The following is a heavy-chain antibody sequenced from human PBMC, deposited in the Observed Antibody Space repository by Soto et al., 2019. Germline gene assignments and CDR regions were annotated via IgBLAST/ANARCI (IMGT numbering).Heavy chain of an antibody. D-gene: IGHD5-18*01. J-gene: IGHJ4*02. CDR1: GFTVSSNY. CDR2: IYSGGST. V-gene: IGHV3-53*04. CDR3: ARSPYSYGYLEYFDY. Sequence: GGSLRLSCAASGFTVSSNYMSWVRQAPGKGLEWVSVIYSGGSTYYADSVKGRFTITRHNSKNTLYLQMNSLRAEDTAVYYCARSPYSYGYLEYFDYWGQGTLVTVSS.